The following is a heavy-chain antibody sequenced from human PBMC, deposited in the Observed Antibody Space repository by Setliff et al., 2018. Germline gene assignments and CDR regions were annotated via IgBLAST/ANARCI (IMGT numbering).Heavy chain of an antibody. CDR2: IIPMFGTT. Sequence: SVKVSCKASGGTFSSYAIDWVRQAPGQGLEWMGGIIPMFGTTNYAQRFRGRVTITADESTTTAYLELSSLRSEDTAVYYCARDRDIVVALDSIGASSLGDYWGQGTLVTVSS. J-gene: IGHJ4*02. CDR3: ARDRDIVVALDSIGASSLGDY. CDR1: GGTFSSYA. D-gene: IGHD2-15*01. V-gene: IGHV1-69*13.